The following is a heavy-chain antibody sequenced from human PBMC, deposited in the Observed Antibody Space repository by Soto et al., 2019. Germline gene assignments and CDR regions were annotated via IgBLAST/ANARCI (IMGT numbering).Heavy chain of an antibody. CDR3: ARRGMAARHPFDY. Sequence: PSETLSLTCTVSGGSISSYYWSWIRQPPGKGLEWIGYIYYSGSTNYNPSLKSRVTISVDTSKNQFSLKLSSVTAADTAVYYCARRGMAARHPFDYWGQGTLVTVSS. J-gene: IGHJ4*02. CDR1: GGSISSYY. D-gene: IGHD6-6*01. V-gene: IGHV4-59*08. CDR2: IYYSGST.